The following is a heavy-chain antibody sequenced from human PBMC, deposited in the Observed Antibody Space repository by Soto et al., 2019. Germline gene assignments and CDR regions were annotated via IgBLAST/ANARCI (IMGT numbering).Heavy chain of an antibody. CDR3: AGLDYSLGMDV. V-gene: IGHV4-59*01. CDR2: IYYSGST. D-gene: IGHD4-4*01. CDR1: GGSSSSYY. Sequence: PSETLSLTCTLSGGSSSSYYWSWIRQPPGKGLEWIGYIYYSGSTNYNPSLKSRVTISVDTSKNQFSLKLSSVTAADTAVYYCAGLDYSLGMDVWGQGTTVTVSS. J-gene: IGHJ6*02.